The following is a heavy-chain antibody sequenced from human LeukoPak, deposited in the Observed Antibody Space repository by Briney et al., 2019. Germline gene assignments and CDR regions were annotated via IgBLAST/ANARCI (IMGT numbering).Heavy chain of an antibody. Sequence: SETLSLTCTVSGGSISSYYWSWIRQPPGKGLEWIGYIYYSGSTNYNPSLKSRVTISVDTSKNQFSLKLSSVTAADTAVYYCARPGGGNYYGSSGYLELGAFDIWGQGTMVTVSS. V-gene: IGHV4-59*08. CDR1: GGSISSYY. CDR2: IYYSGST. J-gene: IGHJ3*02. CDR3: ARPGGGNYYGSSGYLELGAFDI. D-gene: IGHD3-22*01.